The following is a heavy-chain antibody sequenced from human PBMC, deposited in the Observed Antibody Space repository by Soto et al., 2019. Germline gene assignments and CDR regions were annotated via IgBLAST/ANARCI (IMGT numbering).Heavy chain of an antibody. J-gene: IGHJ4*02. V-gene: IGHV3-48*02. CDR2: INMDGGST. CDR3: VRDHSGLKDFDY. Sequence: HPGGSLRLSCAASGFALSSFDMDWVRQAPGKGLEWVSYINMDGGSTHYAESVKGRFTISRDNGRNSLTLQMDSLRDEDTAVYYCVRDHSGLKDFDYWGQGTLVTVSS. CDR1: GFALSSFD. D-gene: IGHD1-1*01.